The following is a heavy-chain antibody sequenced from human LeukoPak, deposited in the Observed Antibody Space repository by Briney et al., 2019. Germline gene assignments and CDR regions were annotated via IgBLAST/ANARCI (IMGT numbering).Heavy chain of an antibody. CDR1: GGSISSYY. CDR2: IYYSGST. D-gene: IGHD4-17*01. CDR3: ARLTTVTTDLNWFDP. Sequence: SETLSLTCTVSGGSISSYYWSWIRQPPGKGLEWIGYIYYSGSTNYNPSLKSRVTISVDTSKNQFSLKLSSVTAADMAVYYCARLTTVTTDLNWFDPWGQGTLVTVSS. J-gene: IGHJ5*02. V-gene: IGHV4-59*08.